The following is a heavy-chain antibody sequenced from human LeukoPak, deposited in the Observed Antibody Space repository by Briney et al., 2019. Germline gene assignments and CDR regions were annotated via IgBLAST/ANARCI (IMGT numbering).Heavy chain of an antibody. CDR1: GYSFTSYW. Sequence: GGSLKISCKGCGYSFTSYWIGWVRQMPGKGLEWMGIIYPGDSDTRYSPSFQGQVTISADKSISTAYLQWSSLKASDTAMYYCARPSIAARPFSQYDRYYYYYMDVWGKGTTVTVSS. J-gene: IGHJ6*03. D-gene: IGHD6-6*01. CDR3: ARPSIAARPFSQYDRYYYYYMDV. CDR2: IYPGDSDT. V-gene: IGHV5-51*01.